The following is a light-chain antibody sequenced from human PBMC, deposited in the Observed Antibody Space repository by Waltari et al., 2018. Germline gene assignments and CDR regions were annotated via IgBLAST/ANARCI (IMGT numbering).Light chain of an antibody. CDR1: SSDVGGYNF. J-gene: IGLJ3*02. CDR2: DVT. V-gene: IGLV2-14*03. Sequence: QSALTQPASVSGSPGQSITISCTGTSSDVGGYNFVSWYQQHPGKAPKLIIYDVTNRPSGFATRCSGSRSGNTASLTISGLQTEDEADYYCSSYTTSSTRVFGGGTKLTVL. CDR3: SSYTTSSTRV.